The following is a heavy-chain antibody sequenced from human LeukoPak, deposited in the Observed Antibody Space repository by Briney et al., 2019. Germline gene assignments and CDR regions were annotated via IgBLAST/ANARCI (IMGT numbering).Heavy chain of an antibody. CDR3: AKLHSSRGYSDY. V-gene: IGHV3-23*01. D-gene: IGHD6-13*01. CDR2: ISGSGGST. CDR1: GCTFSSYA. J-gene: IGHJ4*02. Sequence: GGSLRLSCAASGCTFSSYAMSWVRQAPGKGLEWVSAISGSGGSTYYADSVKGRFTISRDNSKNTLYLQMNSLRAEDTAVYYCAKLHSSRGYSDYWGQGTLVTVSS.